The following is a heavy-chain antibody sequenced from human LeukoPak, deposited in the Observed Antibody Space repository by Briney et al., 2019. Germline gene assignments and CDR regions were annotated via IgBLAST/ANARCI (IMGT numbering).Heavy chain of an antibody. CDR3: ARDFLGESGAGGY. J-gene: IGHJ4*02. V-gene: IGHV3-21*01. Sequence: PGGSLRLSCAGPGFTFSSYTMTWVRQTTGKGLEWIASMSPTAVSTFHADSVKGRFTISRDNGRNSVYLQMYSLRAEDTAVYFCARDFLGESGAGGYWGQGILVTVSS. CDR2: MSPTAVST. D-gene: IGHD3-10*01. CDR1: GFTFSSYT.